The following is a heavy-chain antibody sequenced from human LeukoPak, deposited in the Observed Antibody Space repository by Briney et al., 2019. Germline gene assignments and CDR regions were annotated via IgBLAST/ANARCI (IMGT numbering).Heavy chain of an antibody. D-gene: IGHD3-10*01. CDR2: INPNSGGT. J-gene: IGHJ5*02. V-gene: IGHV1-2*02. Sequence: ASVKASCKASGYTFTGYYMHWVRQAPGQGLEWMGWINPNSGGTNYAQKFQGRVTMTRDTSISTAYMELSRLRSDDTAVYYCARGISGSYYWFDPWGQGTLVTVSS. CDR1: GYTFTGYY. CDR3: ARGISGSYYWFDP.